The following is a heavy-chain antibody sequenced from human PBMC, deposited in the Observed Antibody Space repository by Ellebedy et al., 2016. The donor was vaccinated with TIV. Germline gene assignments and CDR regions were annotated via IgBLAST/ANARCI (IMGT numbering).Heavy chain of an antibody. CDR2: ISSSSSYI. Sequence: GGSLRLXXAASGFTFSSYSMNWVRQAPGKGLEWVSSISSSSSYIYYADSVKGRFTISRDNAKNSLYLQMNSLRAEDTAVYYCAIGITTLIDYWGQGTLVTVSS. CDR3: AIGITTLIDY. D-gene: IGHD3-22*01. CDR1: GFTFSSYS. J-gene: IGHJ4*02. V-gene: IGHV3-21*01.